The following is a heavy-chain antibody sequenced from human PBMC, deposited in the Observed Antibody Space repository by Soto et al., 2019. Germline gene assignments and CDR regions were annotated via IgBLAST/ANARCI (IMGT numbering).Heavy chain of an antibody. CDR2: ISSSSSYI. V-gene: IGHV3-21*01. CDR1: GFTFSSYS. D-gene: IGHD1-26*01. CDR3: ARVEWELLWYGMDV. Sequence: EVQLVESGGGLVKPGGSLRLSCAASGFTFSSYSMNWVRQAPGKGLEWVSSISSSSSYIYYADSVKGRFTISRDNAKNSLYLQMNSLRAEDTAVYYCARVEWELLWYGMDVWGQGTTVTVSS. J-gene: IGHJ6*02.